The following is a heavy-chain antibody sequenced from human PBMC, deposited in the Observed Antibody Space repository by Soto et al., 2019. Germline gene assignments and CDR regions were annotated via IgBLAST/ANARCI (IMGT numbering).Heavy chain of an antibody. CDR3: ARERAGRYDSSGYYPGWFDP. CDR1: GGTFSSYA. J-gene: IGHJ5*02. Sequence: ASVKVSCKASGGTFSSYAISWVRQAPGQGLEWMGGIIPIFGTANYAQKFQGRVTITADESTSTAYMELSSLRSEDTAVYYCARERAGRYDSSGYYPGWFDPWGQGTLVTAPQ. CDR2: IIPIFGTA. D-gene: IGHD3-22*01. V-gene: IGHV1-69*13.